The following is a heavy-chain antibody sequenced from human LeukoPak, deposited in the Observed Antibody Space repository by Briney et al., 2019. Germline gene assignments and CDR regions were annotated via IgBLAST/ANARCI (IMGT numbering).Heavy chain of an antibody. J-gene: IGHJ5*02. V-gene: IGHV3-23*01. CDR1: GFTFSSYA. Sequence: PGGSLRLSCAASGFTFSSYAMSWVRQAPGKGLEWVSAISGSGGSTYYADSVKGRFTISRDNSKNTLYLQMNSLRAEDTAVYYCATGGGVRRDGYNRNWFDPWGQGTLVTVSS. CDR2: ISGSGGST. CDR3: ATGGGVRRDGYNRNWFDP. D-gene: IGHD5-24*01.